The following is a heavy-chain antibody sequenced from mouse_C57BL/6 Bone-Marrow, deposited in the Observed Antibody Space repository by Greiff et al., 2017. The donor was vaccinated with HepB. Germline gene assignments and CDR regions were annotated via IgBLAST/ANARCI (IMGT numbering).Heavy chain of an antibody. D-gene: IGHD2-4*01. Sequence: EVQGVESGGDLVKPGGSLKLSCAASGFTFSSYGMSWVRQTPDKRLEWVATISSGGSYTYYPDSVKGRFTISRDNAKNTLYLQMSSLKSEDTAMYYCARREITTAFDYWGQGTTLTVSS. CDR2: ISSGGSYT. J-gene: IGHJ2*01. CDR3: ARREITTAFDY. V-gene: IGHV5-6*01. CDR1: GFTFSSYG.